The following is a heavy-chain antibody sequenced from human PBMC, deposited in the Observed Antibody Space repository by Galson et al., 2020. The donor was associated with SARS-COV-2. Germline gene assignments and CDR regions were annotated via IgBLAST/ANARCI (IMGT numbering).Heavy chain of an antibody. CDR1: GYSFTSYW. CDR3: ARPRGFWSGPGETDAFDI. V-gene: IGHV5-51*01. J-gene: IGHJ3*02. CDR2: IYPGDSDT. D-gene: IGHD3-3*01. Sequence: GESLKISCKGSGYSFTSYWIGWVRQMPGKGLEWMGIIYPGDSDTRYSPSFQGQVTISADKSISTAYLQWSSLKASDTAMYYCARPRGFWSGPGETDAFDIWGQGTMVTVSS.